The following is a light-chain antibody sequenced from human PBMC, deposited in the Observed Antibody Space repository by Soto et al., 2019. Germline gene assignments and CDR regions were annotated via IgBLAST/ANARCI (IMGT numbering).Light chain of an antibody. CDR1: SRDVGGYNY. V-gene: IGLV2-14*01. CDR3: SSYTSTSTLPYV. CDR2: EVS. J-gene: IGLJ1*01. Sequence: QSVLTQPASVSGSPGQSITISCTGTSRDVGGYNYVCWYQHHPGKAPKLIIYEVSDRPSGVSSRFSGSKSGNTASLTISGLQAEDEADYYCSSYTSTSTLPYVFGTGTKVTVL.